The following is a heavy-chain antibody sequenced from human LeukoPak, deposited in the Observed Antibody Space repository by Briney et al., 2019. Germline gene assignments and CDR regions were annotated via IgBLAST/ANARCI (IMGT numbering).Heavy chain of an antibody. CDR3: ARATTGGLYWYFDL. J-gene: IGHJ2*01. V-gene: IGHV3-7*01. CDR2: IKQDGSEK. D-gene: IGHD1-1*01. CDR1: GFSFSVYW. Sequence: GGSLRLSCVASGFSFSVYWMSWVRRAPGKGLEWVANIKQDGSEKYYVDSVKDRFTISRDNAKNSLYLQMNSLRAEDTAVYYCARATTGGLYWYFDLWGRGTLVTVSS.